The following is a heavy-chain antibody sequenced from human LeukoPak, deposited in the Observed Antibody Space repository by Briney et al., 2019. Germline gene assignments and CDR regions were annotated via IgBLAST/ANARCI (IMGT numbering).Heavy chain of an antibody. CDR3: AREGYRSWFDP. Sequence: GGSLRLSCAASGFTFSSYWMHWVRQAPGKGLEWVSRINSDGSSTSYADSVKGRFTISRENAKNTLYLQMNSLRAEDTAVYYCAREGYRSWFDPWGQGTLVTVSS. V-gene: IGHV3-74*01. CDR2: INSDGSST. CDR1: GFTFSSYW. J-gene: IGHJ5*02. D-gene: IGHD5-18*01.